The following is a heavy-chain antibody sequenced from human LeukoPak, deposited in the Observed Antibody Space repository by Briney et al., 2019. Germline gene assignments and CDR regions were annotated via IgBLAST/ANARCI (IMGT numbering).Heavy chain of an antibody. CDR2: IYFSGAT. V-gene: IGHV4-39*01. D-gene: IGHD3-22*01. Sequence: TSETLSLTCTVSGGSISSNIYFWGWIRQTPEKGLEWIGNIYFSGATYYNPSLKSRVTISVDTSKNQFSLKLSSVTAADTAVYYCARHQWYYYDSSGYSTFDYWGQGTLVTVSS. CDR3: ARHQWYYYDSSGYSTFDY. CDR1: GGSISSNIYF. J-gene: IGHJ4*02.